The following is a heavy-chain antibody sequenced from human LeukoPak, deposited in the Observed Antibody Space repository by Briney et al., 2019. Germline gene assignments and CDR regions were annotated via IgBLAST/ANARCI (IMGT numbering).Heavy chain of an antibody. Sequence: GGSLRLSCVASEFTFSSYAMSWVRQAPGKGLEWVSVIGGGIGSTYYADSVKGRFTISRDNSKNTLYLQMNSLRAEDTAIYYCASGDSSSWYSFDYWGQGTLVTVSS. CDR2: IGGGIGST. J-gene: IGHJ4*02. CDR3: ASGDSSSWYSFDY. CDR1: EFTFSSYA. D-gene: IGHD6-13*01. V-gene: IGHV3-23*01.